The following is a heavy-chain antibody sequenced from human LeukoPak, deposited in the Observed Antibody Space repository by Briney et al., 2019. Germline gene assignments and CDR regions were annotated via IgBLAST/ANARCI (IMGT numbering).Heavy chain of an antibody. CDR3: ARRRSSGCFDY. V-gene: IGHV4-34*01. CDR1: GGSFSGYY. CDR2: INHSGST. J-gene: IGHJ4*02. D-gene: IGHD6-19*01. Sequence: SETLSLTCAVYGGSFSGYYWSWIRQPPGKGLEWIGEINHSGSTNYNPSLKSRVTISVDTSKNQFSLKLSSVTAADTAVYYRARRRSSGCFDYWGQGTLVTVSS.